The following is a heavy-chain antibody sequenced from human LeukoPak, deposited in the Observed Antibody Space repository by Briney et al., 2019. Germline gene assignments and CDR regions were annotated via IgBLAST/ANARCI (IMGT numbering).Heavy chain of an antibody. CDR2: IYYSGST. V-gene: IGHV4-59*01. D-gene: IGHD3-10*01. CDR1: GGSISSYY. Sequence: SETLSLTCTVSGGSISSYYWSWIRQPPGKGLEWIGYIYYSGSTNYNPSLKSRVTISVDTSKNQFSLKLSSVTAADTAVYYCARVFRGVMDPRPNRHFDYWGQGTLVTVSS. J-gene: IGHJ4*02. CDR3: ARVFRGVMDPRPNRHFDY.